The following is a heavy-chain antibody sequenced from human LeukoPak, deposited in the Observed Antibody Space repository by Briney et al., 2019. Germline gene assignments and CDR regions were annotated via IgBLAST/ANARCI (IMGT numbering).Heavy chain of an antibody. CDR1: GYTFTGYY. J-gene: IGHJ4*02. Sequence: ASVKVSCKASGYTFTGYYMHWVRQAPGQGLEWMGIINPSGGSTSYAQKFQGRVTMTRDTSTSTVYMELSSLRSEDTAVYYCARVFEEYCSGGSCYLLYYWGQGTLVTVSS. V-gene: IGHV1-46*01. CDR2: INPSGGST. D-gene: IGHD2-15*01. CDR3: ARVFEEYCSGGSCYLLYY.